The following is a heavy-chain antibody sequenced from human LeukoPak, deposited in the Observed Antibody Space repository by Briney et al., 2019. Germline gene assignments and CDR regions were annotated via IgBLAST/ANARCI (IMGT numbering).Heavy chain of an antibody. CDR3: ARGLYSNGNWFEP. CDR1: GGSISSGRFY. D-gene: IGHD6-19*01. Sequence: SETLSLTCTVSGGSISSGRFYWSWIRPPAGKGPEWIGRIYTSGSTNSNPSVKSRGTISLDTTKNPFSLKLSSVTAPDTAVYYCARGLYSNGNWFEPWGQGTLVTVSS. V-gene: IGHV4-61*02. CDR2: IYTSGST. J-gene: IGHJ5*02.